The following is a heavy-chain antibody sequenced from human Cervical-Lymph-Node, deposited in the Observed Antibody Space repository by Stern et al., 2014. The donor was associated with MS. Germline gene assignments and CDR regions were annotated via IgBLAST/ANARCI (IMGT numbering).Heavy chain of an antibody. CDR3: ARATDL. J-gene: IGHJ5*02. V-gene: IGHV4-59*11. CDR2: IYYRGTT. CDR1: GASITSHF. Sequence: QVQLQESGPGLLRPSETLSLTCNVSGASITSHFWSWIRQPPGNGLEWIGYIYYRGTTNYNASLKGRVAISIATSKTQFSLRLSSVTPADTAVYYCARATDLWGQGALVTVSS.